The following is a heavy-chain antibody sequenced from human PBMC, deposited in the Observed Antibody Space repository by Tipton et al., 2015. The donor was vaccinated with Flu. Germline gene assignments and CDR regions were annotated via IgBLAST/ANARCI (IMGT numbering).Heavy chain of an antibody. CDR1: GGSFSGYY. V-gene: IGHV4-34*01. J-gene: IGHJ3*02. D-gene: IGHD3-10*01. CDR2: INHSGST. Sequence: TLSLTCAVYGGSFSGYYWSWIRQPPGKGLEWIGEINHSGSTNYNPSLKSRVPISVDTSKNQFSLKLSSVTAADTAVYYCARGRGRITMVRGVKGAFDIWGQGTMVTVSS. CDR3: ARGRGRITMVRGVKGAFDI.